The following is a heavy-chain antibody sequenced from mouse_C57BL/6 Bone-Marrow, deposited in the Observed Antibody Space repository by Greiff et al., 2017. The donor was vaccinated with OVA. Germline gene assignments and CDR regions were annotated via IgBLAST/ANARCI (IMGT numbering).Heavy chain of an antibody. Sequence: VQLQQSGAELVRPGTSVKVSCKASGYAFTNYLIEWVKQRPGQGLEWIGVINPGSGGTNYNEKFKGKATLTADKSSSTAYMQLSSLTSEDSAVYFCARGEWSFAYWGQGTLVTVSA. CDR3: ARGEWSFAY. CDR2: INPGSGGT. V-gene: IGHV1-54*01. D-gene: IGHD1-1*02. J-gene: IGHJ3*01. CDR1: GYAFTNYL.